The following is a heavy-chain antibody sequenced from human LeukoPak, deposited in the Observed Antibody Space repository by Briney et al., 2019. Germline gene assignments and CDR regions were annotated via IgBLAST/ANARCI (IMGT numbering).Heavy chain of an antibody. J-gene: IGHJ4*02. Sequence: TGGSLRLSCAASGFTFSSYSMKWVRQAPGKGLEWVSSISSSSSYIYYADSVKGRFTISRDNAKNSLYLQMNSLRAEDTAVYYCARVATYGDPLPYWGQGTLVTVSS. D-gene: IGHD4-17*01. CDR3: ARVATYGDPLPY. V-gene: IGHV3-21*01. CDR2: ISSSSSYI. CDR1: GFTFSSYS.